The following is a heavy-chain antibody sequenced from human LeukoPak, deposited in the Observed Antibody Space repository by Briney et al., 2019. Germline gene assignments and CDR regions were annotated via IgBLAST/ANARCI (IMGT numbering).Heavy chain of an antibody. CDR2: IRSKANSYAT. CDR1: GFTFSGSA. V-gene: IGHV3-73*01. CDR3: TRRNCSGGSCYDY. J-gene: IGHJ4*02. Sequence: SGGSLRHSCADSGFTFSGSAMHWVRQASGKGLEWVGRIRSKANSYATAYAASVKGRFTISRDDSKNTAYLQMNSLKTEDTAVYYCTRRNCSGGSCYDYWGQGTLVTVSS. D-gene: IGHD2-15*01.